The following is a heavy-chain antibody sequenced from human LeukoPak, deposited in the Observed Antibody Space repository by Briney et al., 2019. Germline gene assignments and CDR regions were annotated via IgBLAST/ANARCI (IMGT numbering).Heavy chain of an antibody. CDR1: GFTFSSYA. Sequence: GGSLRLSCAASGFTFSSYAMSWVRQAPGKGLEWVSAISGSGGSTYYADSVKGRYTISRDNSKNTLYLQMNSLRAEDTAVYYCAKGMVRGVMYYFDYWGQGTLVTVSS. CDR2: ISGSGGST. V-gene: IGHV3-23*01. J-gene: IGHJ4*02. CDR3: AKGMVRGVMYYFDY. D-gene: IGHD3-10*01.